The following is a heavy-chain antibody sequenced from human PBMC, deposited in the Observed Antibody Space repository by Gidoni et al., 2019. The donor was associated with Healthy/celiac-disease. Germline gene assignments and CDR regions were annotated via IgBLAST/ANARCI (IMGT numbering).Heavy chain of an antibody. J-gene: IGHJ6*02. CDR2: INAGNGNT. V-gene: IGHV1-3*01. CDR3: AREDYGGDNYYYYGMDV. D-gene: IGHD4-17*01. Sequence: QVQLAQSGAAVKKPGASVKVSCKASGYTFTTHAMHWVRQAPGQRLEWMGWINAGNGNTKYSQKFQGRVTITRDTSASTAYMELSSLRSEDTAVYYCAREDYGGDNYYYYGMDVWGQGTTVTVSS. CDR1: GYTFTTHA.